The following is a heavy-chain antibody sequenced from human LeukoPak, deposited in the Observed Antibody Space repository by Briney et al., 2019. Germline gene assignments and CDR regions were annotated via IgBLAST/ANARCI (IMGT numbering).Heavy chain of an antibody. D-gene: IGHD2-2*02. J-gene: IGHJ6*03. V-gene: IGHV1-2*02. Sequence: ASVKVSCKASGYTFTGYYMHWVRQAPGQGLEWMGWINPNSGGTNYAQKFQGRVTMTRDTSISTAYMGLSRLRSDDTAVYYCARVYCSSTSCYNYYYYYYMDVWGKGTTVTVSS. CDR1: GYTFTGYY. CDR3: ARVYCSSTSCYNYYYYYYMDV. CDR2: INPNSGGT.